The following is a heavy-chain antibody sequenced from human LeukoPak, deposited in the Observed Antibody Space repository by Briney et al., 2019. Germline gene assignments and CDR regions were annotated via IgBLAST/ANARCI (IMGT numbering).Heavy chain of an antibody. J-gene: IGHJ6*04. CDR3: ARDDGYGSGSLNPYYYYGMDV. D-gene: IGHD3-10*01. CDR1: GFTFSSYW. CDR2: IKQDGSEK. Sequence: RGSLRLSCAASGFTFSSYWMSWVRQAPGKGLEWVANIKQDGSEKNYVDSVKGRFTISRDNAKNSLLLQMDSLRAEDTAVYYCARDDGYGSGSLNPYYYYGMDVWGKGTTVTVSS. V-gene: IGHV3-7*03.